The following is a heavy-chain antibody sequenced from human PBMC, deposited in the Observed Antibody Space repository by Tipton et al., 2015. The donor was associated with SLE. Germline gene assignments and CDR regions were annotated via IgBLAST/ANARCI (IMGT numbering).Heavy chain of an antibody. V-gene: IGHV1-18*01. CDR1: GYTFTNYG. CDR2: ISTYNGNT. D-gene: IGHD2-2*01. CDR3: ARLFSADSDY. J-gene: IGHJ4*01. Sequence: QLVQSGVEVKKPGASVRVSCKASGYTFTNYGISWVRQDPGQGLEWMGWISTYNGNTKYSQKFQGRITITRDTSASTADMEMSSLSSEDTAVYYCARLFSADSDYWGQGTLVTVSS.